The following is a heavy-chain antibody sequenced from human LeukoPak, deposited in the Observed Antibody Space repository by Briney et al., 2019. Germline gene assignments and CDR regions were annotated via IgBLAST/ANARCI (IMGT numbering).Heavy chain of an antibody. CDR3: ARVVLLRYCSGGSCLEKRYYFDY. V-gene: IGHV1-69*05. CDR1: GGTFSSHA. D-gene: IGHD2-15*01. Sequence: SVKVSCKASGGTFSSHAISWVRQAPGQGLEWMGGIIPIFGTANYAQKFQGRVTMTRNTSISTAYMELSSLRSEDTAVYYCARVVLLRYCSGGSCLEKRYYFDYWGQGTLVTVSS. CDR2: IIPIFGTA. J-gene: IGHJ4*02.